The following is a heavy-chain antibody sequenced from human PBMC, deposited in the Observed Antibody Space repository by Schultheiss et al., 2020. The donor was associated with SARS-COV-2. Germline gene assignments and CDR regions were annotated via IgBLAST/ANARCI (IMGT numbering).Heavy chain of an antibody. D-gene: IGHD1-26*01. CDR1: GGSFSGYY. CDR2: IYYSGST. CDR3: AREGGSYDHAFDI. Sequence: SETLSLTCAVYGGSFSGYYWSWIRQPPGKGLEWIGYIYYSGSTYYNPSLKSRVTISVDTSKNHFSLKLSSLTAADTAVYYCAREGGSYDHAFDIWGQGTMVTVSS. J-gene: IGHJ3*02. V-gene: IGHV4-34*01.